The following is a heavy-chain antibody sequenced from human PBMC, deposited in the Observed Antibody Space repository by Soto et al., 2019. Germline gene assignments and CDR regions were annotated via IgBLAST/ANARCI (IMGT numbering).Heavy chain of an antibody. CDR1: GGSISSFY. V-gene: IGHV4-59*12. CDR2: IYYSGST. J-gene: IGHJ4*02. D-gene: IGHD2-15*01. CDR3: AAAPGPY. Sequence: SETMSLTCTVSGGSISSFYWSWIRQPPGKGLEWIGYIYYSGSTYYNPSLKSRVTISVDRSKNQFSLKLSSVTAADTAVYYCAAAPGPYWGQGTLVTVSS.